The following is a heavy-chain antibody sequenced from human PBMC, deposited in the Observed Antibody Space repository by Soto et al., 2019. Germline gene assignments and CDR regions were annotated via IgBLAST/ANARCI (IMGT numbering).Heavy chain of an antibody. Sequence: SETLSLTCTVSGGPISSYYWSWIRQPPGKGLEWIGYIYYSGSTNYNPSLKSRVTISVDTSKNQFSLKLSSVTSADTAVYYCARGSFVLWAFDIWGQGTMVTVSS. J-gene: IGHJ3*02. V-gene: IGHV4-59*01. CDR1: GGPISSYY. D-gene: IGHD2-21*01. CDR2: IYYSGST. CDR3: ARGSFVLWAFDI.